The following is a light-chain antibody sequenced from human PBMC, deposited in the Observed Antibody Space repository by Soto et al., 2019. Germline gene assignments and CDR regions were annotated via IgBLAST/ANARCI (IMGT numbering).Light chain of an antibody. V-gene: IGLV4-69*01. J-gene: IGLJ3*02. CDR3: QAWGTGGV. Sequence: QLVLTQSPSASASLGASVKLTCTLSSGRSSYAIAWHQQQPAKGPRYLMQVISDGSHTKADGIPDRFSGSSSGADRYLTISSLQSDDEADSYCQAWGTGGVFGGGTKLTVL. CDR1: SGRSSYA. CDR2: VISDGSH.